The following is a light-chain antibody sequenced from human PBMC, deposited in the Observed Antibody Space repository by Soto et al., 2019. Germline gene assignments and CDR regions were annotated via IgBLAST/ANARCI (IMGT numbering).Light chain of an antibody. Sequence: EVVMTQSPATLSVSPGERVTLSCRASQSVRSNLAWYLQKPGQAPRLLIYGASNRATGIPARFSGSGSGTEFTLTISSLQSEDFAVYYCQQYNNWPPLTFGGGTKVEIK. CDR3: QQYNNWPPLT. V-gene: IGKV3-15*01. CDR2: GAS. CDR1: QSVRSN. J-gene: IGKJ4*01.